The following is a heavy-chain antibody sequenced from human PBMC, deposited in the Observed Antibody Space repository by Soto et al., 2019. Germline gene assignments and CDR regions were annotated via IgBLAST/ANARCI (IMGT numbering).Heavy chain of an antibody. Sequence: QVQLVESGGGLVKPGGSLRLSCAASGFTFSDYYMSWIRQAPGKGLEWVSTISGSGRDTYYADSLKGRFTISRDSPKNTLYLQINTLRAEDTAIYYCAKDGDYHGSGSFLDYWGQGTLVTVSS. V-gene: IGHV3-11*05. CDR3: AKDGDYHGSGSFLDY. CDR1: GFTFSDYY. D-gene: IGHD3-10*01. CDR2: ISGSGRDT. J-gene: IGHJ4*02.